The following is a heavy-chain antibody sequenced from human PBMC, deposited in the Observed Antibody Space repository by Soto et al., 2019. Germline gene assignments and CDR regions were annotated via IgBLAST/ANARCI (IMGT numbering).Heavy chain of an antibody. CDR1: GFTFSSYA. V-gene: IGHV3-23*01. J-gene: IGHJ4*02. CDR2: ISGSGGST. Sequence: PXESLRLTCAASGFTFSSYAMSWVRQAPGKGLEWVSAISGSGGSTYYADSVKGRFTISRDNSKNTLYLQMNSPRAEDTAVYYSAKAGSSGYYYDYWGQGTLVTVSS. D-gene: IGHD3-22*01. CDR3: AKAGSSGYYYDY.